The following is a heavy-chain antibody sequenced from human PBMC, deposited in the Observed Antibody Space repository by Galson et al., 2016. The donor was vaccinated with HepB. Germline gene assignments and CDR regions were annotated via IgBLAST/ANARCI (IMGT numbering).Heavy chain of an antibody. CDR3: ATGSLTVSGSFYYFAH. Sequence: SVKVSCKVSTYTLAEVSMHWVRQAPGKGLEWMGTFDPEDGETLYAQGFQGRVTMTEDTSADTAYMELSSLNSDDTAVYYCATGSLTVSGSFYYFAHWGQGTLVPVSS. V-gene: IGHV1-24*01. CDR1: TYTLAEVS. CDR2: FDPEDGET. J-gene: IGHJ4*02. D-gene: IGHD1-26*01.